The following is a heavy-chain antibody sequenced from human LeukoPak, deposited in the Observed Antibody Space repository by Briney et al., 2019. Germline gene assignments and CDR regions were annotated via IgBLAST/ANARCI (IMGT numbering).Heavy chain of an antibody. CDR3: ARVRGSSLWFTLGGFDP. V-gene: IGHV4-34*01. CDR2: INHSGST. D-gene: IGHD3-10*01. J-gene: IGHJ5*02. CDR1: GGSFSGYY. Sequence: SETLSLTCAVYGGSFSGYYWSWIRQPPGKGLVWIGEINHSGSTNYNPSLKSRVTISVDTSKNQFSLKLSSVTAADTAVYCCARVRGSSLWFTLGGFDPWGQGTLVTVSS.